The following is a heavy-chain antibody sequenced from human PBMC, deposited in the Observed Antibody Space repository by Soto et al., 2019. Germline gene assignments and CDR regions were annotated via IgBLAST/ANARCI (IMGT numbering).Heavy chain of an antibody. CDR2: ISGSGGST. CDR3: AKRMYYYGSGSSKFDY. Sequence: GGSLRLSCAASGFTFSSYAMSWVRQAPGKGLEWVSAISGSGGSTYYADSVKGRFTISRDNSKNTLYLQMNSLRAEDTAVYYCAKRMYYYGSGSSKFDYWGQGTLVTVS. CDR1: GFTFSSYA. V-gene: IGHV3-23*01. D-gene: IGHD3-10*01. J-gene: IGHJ4*02.